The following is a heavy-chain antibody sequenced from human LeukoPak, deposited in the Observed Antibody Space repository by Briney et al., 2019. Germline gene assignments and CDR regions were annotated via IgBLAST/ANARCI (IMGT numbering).Heavy chain of an antibody. CDR1: GFTFSSYG. J-gene: IGHJ4*02. D-gene: IGHD3-9*01. V-gene: IGHV3-30*18. Sequence: GGSLRLSCAASGFTFSSYGMHRVRQAPGKGLEWVAVISYDGSNKYYADSVKGRFTISRDNSKNTLYLQMNSLRAEDTAVYYCAKDTSAYYDILTGYYLGGIDYWGQGTLVTVSS. CDR2: ISYDGSNK. CDR3: AKDTSAYYDILTGYYLGGIDY.